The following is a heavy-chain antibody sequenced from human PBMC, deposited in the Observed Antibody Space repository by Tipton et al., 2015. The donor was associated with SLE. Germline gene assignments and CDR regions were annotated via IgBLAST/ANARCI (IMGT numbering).Heavy chain of an antibody. CDR2: IFHSGST. CDR1: GDSITSITRTNW. D-gene: IGHD2-15*01. Sequence: SLRLSCTVSGDSITSITRTNWWSWVRQPPGKGLEWIGEIFHSGSTNYRPSLKSRVIISVDKSKNQFSLKLSSVTAADTAVYYCARVAQGTLTVYSIDYWGQGTLVTVSS. CDR3: ARVAQGTLTVYSIDY. J-gene: IGHJ4*02. V-gene: IGHV4-4*02.